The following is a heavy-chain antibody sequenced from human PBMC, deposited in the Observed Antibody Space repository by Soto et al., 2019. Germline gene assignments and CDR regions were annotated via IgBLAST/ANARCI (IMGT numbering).Heavy chain of an antibody. J-gene: IGHJ4*02. Sequence: SETLSLTCTVSGGSISSDYWSWVRQPPGRGLEWIGYIYFSGSTNYNPSLESRVTISLDASKTQFSLKLRSLTTADTAVYYCARVGGVAARTFAYWGQGTLVTVSS. CDR1: GGSISSDY. D-gene: IGHD6-6*01. CDR3: ARVGGVAARTFAY. CDR2: IYFSGST. V-gene: IGHV4-59*01.